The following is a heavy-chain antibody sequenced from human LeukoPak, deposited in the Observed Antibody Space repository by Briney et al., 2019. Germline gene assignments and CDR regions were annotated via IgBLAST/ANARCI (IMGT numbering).Heavy chain of an antibody. CDR3: ARGAYYGSGSHFDY. CDR2: VNPNSGGI. D-gene: IGHD3-10*01. CDR1: GYTFTAYY. V-gene: IGHV1-2*02. Sequence: ASVKVSCKASGYTFTAYYIHWVRQAPGQGLEWMGWVNPNSGGIHYAQSFQGRVTMTRDTSISTAYMELSRLKSDDTALYFCARGAYYGSGSHFDYWGQGTLVTVSS. J-gene: IGHJ4*02.